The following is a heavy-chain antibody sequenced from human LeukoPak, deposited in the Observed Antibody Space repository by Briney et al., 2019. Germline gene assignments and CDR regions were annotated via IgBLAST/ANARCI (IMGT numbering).Heavy chain of an antibody. CDR2: ISSNGGST. V-gene: IGHV3-64*01. Sequence: GGSLRLSCAASGFIFSDYSMSWVRQAPGKGLEYVSAISSNGGSTYYANSVKGRFTISRDNSKNTLYLQMGSLRAEDMAVYYCARGISGSYDYWGQGTLVTVSS. J-gene: IGHJ4*02. CDR3: ARGISGSYDY. D-gene: IGHD1-26*01. CDR1: GFIFSDYS.